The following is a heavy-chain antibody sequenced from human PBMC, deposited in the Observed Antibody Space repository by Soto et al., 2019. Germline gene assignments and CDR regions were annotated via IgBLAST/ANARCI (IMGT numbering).Heavy chain of an antibody. CDR1: GYTFTSYG. CDR3: ARGTADIAARPGKTGNWFDP. D-gene: IGHD6-6*01. J-gene: IGHJ5*02. CDR2: ISAYNVNT. Sequence: QVQLVQSGAEVKKPGASVKVSCKASGYTFTSYGISWVRQAPGQGLEWMGWISAYNVNTNYAQKLQVRVTMTTDTSTSTAYMELRSLRSDDTAVYYCARGTADIAARPGKTGNWFDPWGQGTLVTVSS. V-gene: IGHV1-18*04.